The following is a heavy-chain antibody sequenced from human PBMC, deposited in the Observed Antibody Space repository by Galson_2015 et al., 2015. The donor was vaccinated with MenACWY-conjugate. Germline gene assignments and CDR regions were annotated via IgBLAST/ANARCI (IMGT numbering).Heavy chain of an antibody. D-gene: IGHD1-26*01. CDR2: IIPIFDTA. Sequence: SVKVSCKASGHTFNNFAISWVRQAPGQGLEWMGGIIPIFDTANYAQKFQGRVTITADESTTTSYMELNSLTSADTAVYYCARKMEVVGVPGGLDYWGQGTLVIVSS. J-gene: IGHJ4*02. V-gene: IGHV1-69*13. CDR3: ARKMEVVGVPGGLDY. CDR1: GHTFNNFA.